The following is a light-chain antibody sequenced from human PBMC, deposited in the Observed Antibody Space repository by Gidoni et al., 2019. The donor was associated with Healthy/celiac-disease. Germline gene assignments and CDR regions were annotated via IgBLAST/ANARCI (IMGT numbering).Light chain of an antibody. J-gene: IGKJ1*01. CDR2: VAS. CDR3: QQFNSYPSWT. V-gene: IGKV1-13*02. CDR1: QGISSA. Sequence: AIQLTQSPSSLSASVGDRVTITCRASQGISSALAWYQQKPGKAPKLLIYVASSLESGVPSRFSGSGSGTDFTLTISSLQPEDFATYYCQQFNSYPSWTFGQGTKVEIK.